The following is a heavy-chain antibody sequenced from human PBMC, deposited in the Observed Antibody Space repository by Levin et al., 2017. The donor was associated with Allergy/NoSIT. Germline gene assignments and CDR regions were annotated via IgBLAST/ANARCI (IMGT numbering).Heavy chain of an antibody. CDR2: IYTSGST. CDR1: GGSISSGTYY. CDR3: ARYIAAAGYNWFDT. Sequence: SETLSLTCTVSGGSISSGTYYWSWIRQPAGKGLEWIGRIYTSGSTSYNPSLKSRVTISVDTSENQFSLKLSSVTAADTAVYYCARYIAAAGYNWFDTWGQGTLVTVSS. J-gene: IGHJ5*02. V-gene: IGHV4-61*02. D-gene: IGHD6-13*01.